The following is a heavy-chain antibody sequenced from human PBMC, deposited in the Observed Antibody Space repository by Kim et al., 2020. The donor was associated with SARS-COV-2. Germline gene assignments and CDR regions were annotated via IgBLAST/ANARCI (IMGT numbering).Heavy chain of an antibody. J-gene: IGHJ5*01. V-gene: IGHV4-59*08. CDR2: ISYSGNT. CDR1: GDSSSSSY. D-gene: IGHD3-10*01. Sequence: SETLSLTCTISGDSSSSSYWNWFRQPPGKGLEWIGYISYSGNTNYRPSLKSRVAISVDTSKSQVSLKVRSVTAADTAVYYCARQRGQYLAPLDSWGQGIL. CDR3: ARQRGQYLAPLDS.